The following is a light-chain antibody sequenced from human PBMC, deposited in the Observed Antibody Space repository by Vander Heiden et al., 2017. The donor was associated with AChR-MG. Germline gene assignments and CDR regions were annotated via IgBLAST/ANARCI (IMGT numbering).Light chain of an antibody. CDR3: QQYIRWSLT. CDR2: KAS. CDR1: QSISRR. J-gene: IGKJ1*01. Sequence: DILMTQSPSTLSVSVGDRVTLTCRTSQSISRRLAWLQQKPGKAPQVLIYKASSLQSGIPARFSGSGSGTEFTLTISGLQPDDFATYYCQQYIRWSLTFGQGTKVEIK. V-gene: IGKV1-5*03.